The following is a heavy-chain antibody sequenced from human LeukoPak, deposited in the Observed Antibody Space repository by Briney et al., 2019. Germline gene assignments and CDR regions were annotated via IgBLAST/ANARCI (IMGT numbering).Heavy chain of an antibody. V-gene: IGHV4-59*12. CDR1: GDSISSYD. CDR2: IYDSGKT. D-gene: IGHD3-16*01. CDR3: ARGGGTLDY. Sequence: SETLSLTCTVSGDSISSYDWRWLRQPPGKGLEWIGYIYDSGKTNYNASLISRVTISVDTSKNQFSLKLTSVTPADTAVYYCARGGGTLDYWGQGTLVTVSS. J-gene: IGHJ4*02.